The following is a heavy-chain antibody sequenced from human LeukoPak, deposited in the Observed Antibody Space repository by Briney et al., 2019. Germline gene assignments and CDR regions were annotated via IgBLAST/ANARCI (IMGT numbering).Heavy chain of an antibody. J-gene: IGHJ4*02. V-gene: IGHV3-23*01. D-gene: IGHD3-3*02. CDR3: AKSSIFGVVIRPGYFDY. CDR1: GFTFSSYA. Sequence: PGGSLRLSCAASGFTFSSYAMSWVRQAPGKGLEWVSAISGSGGSTYYADSVKGRFTISRDNSKNTLYLQMNSLRAEDTAVYYCAKSSIFGVVIRPGYFDYWGQGTPVTVSS. CDR2: ISGSGGST.